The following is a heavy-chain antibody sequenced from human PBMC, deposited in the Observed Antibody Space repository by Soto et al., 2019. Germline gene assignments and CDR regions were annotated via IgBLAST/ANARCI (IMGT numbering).Heavy chain of an antibody. CDR1: GFTFSSHG. CDR2: IYYDGSNE. CDR3: ARDYSSTSYGFDS. D-gene: IGHD6-13*01. J-gene: IGHJ4*02. Sequence: QVPLVESGGVVVQPGRSLRLSCAASGFTFSSHGMHWVRQAPGKGLEWVAVIYYDGSNEYYADSVKGRFTISRDNSKNTLYLQMNSLRAEDTAVYYCARDYSSTSYGFDSWGQGTLVTVSS. V-gene: IGHV3-33*01.